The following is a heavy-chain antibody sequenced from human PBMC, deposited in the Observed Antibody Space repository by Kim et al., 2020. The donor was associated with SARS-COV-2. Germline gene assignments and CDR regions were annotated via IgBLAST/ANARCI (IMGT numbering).Heavy chain of an antibody. V-gene: IGHV4-39*01. CDR2: IYYSGST. Sequence: SETLSLTFTVSGGSISSSSYYWGWIRQPPGKGLEWIGSIYYSGSTYYNPSLKSRVTISVDTSKNQFSLKLSSVTAADTAVYYCAKNYGSGSYSTDWFDPWGQGTLVTVSS. J-gene: IGHJ5*02. CDR1: GGSISSSSYY. CDR3: AKNYGSGSYSTDWFDP. D-gene: IGHD3-10*01.